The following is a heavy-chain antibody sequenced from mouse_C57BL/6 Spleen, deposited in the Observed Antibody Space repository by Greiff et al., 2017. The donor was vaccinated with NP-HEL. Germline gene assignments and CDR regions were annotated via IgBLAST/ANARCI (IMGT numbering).Heavy chain of an antibody. J-gene: IGHJ1*03. CDR1: GSTFPASY. Sequence: VQLQQSGAELVRPGASVKLSSKASGSTFPASYITWVNQRPDQGLEWIPRIYPVGGNPSYNEKFKGKATLTAEKSSSTAYMQLSSLTSEDSAVYFCARSDAYYGSWYFDVWGTGTTVTVSS. V-gene: IGHV1-76*01. D-gene: IGHD1-1*01. CDR3: ARSDAYYGSWYFDV. CDR2: IYPVGGNP.